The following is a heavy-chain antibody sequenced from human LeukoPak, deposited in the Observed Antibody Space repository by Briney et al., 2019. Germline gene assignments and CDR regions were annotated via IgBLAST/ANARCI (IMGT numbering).Heavy chain of an antibody. D-gene: IGHD3-10*01. Sequence: GGSLRLSCAASGFTFSSYSINWVRQAPGKGLEWVSSISSSSSYIYYADSVKGRFIISRDNAKNSVYLQMKSLRAEDTAVYYCARDWAGSSYDYWGQGTLVTVSS. CDR3: ARDWAGSSYDY. CDR2: ISSSSSYI. J-gene: IGHJ4*02. V-gene: IGHV3-21*01. CDR1: GFTFSSYS.